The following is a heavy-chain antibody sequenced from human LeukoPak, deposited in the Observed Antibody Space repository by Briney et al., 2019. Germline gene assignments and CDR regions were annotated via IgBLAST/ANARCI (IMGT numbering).Heavy chain of an antibody. V-gene: IGHV3-21*04. CDR2: ITSSGTYI. J-gene: IGHJ4*02. CDR3: ANGYSSSWFWYY. CDR1: GFTFNNYN. D-gene: IGHD6-13*01. Sequence: GGSLRLSCAASGFTFNNYNMNWVRQAPGRALEWVSSITSSGTYIFYADSVKGRFTISRDNSKNTLYLQMNSLRAEDTAVYYCANGYSSSWFWYYWGQGTLVTVSS.